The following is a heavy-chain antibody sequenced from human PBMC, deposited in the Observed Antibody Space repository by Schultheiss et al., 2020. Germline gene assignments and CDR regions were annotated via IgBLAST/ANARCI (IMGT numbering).Heavy chain of an antibody. J-gene: IGHJ6*02. D-gene: IGHD2-2*01. CDR1: GFTFSSYW. V-gene: IGHV3-7*01. Sequence: GGSLRLSCAASGFTFSSYWMSWVRQAPGKGLEWVANIKQDGSEKYYVDSVKGRFTISRDNAKNSLYLQMNSLRAEDTAVYYCARVYCSSTSCPYYYYYGMDVWGQGTTVTVSS. CDR2: IKQDGSEK. CDR3: ARVYCSSTSCPYYYYYGMDV.